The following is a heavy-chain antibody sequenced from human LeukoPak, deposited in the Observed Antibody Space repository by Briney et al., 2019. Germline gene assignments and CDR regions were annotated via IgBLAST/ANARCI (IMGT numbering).Heavy chain of an antibody. CDR3: AREGLGELTLDY. J-gene: IGHJ4*02. V-gene: IGHV1-46*01. D-gene: IGHD3-16*01. CDR1: GYTFTNYY. CDR2: INPNGGGT. Sequence: GASVKVSCKASGYTFTNYYIHWVRQAPGQGLEWMGVINPNGGGTSYRQKFQGRVTMTSDTSTSTVFMELSSLRSDDTAVYYCAREGLGELTLDYWGQGTLVTVSS.